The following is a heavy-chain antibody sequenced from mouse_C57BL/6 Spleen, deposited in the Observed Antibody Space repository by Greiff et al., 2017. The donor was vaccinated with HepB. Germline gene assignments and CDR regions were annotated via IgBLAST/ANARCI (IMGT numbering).Heavy chain of an antibody. J-gene: IGHJ2*01. D-gene: IGHD1-1*01. CDR1: GYTFTSYW. V-gene: IGHV1-64*01. CDR3: AREGYYYGSRRGYFDY. CDR2: IHPNSGST. Sequence: VQLQQPGAELVKPGASVKLSCKASGYTFTSYWMHWVKQRPGQGLEWIGMIHPNSGSTNYNEKFKSKATLTVDKSSSTAYMQLSSLTSEDSAVYYCAREGYYYGSRRGYFDYWGQGTTLTVSS.